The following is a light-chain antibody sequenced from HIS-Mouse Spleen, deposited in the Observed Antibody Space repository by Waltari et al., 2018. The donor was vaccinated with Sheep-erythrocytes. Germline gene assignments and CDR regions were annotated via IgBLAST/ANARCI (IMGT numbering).Light chain of an antibody. Sequence: QSALPQPASVSGSPGQSITISCTGTSSDFGTYNLVPWYQQHPGKAPKLMIYEGSKRPSGVSNRFSGSKSGNTASLTISGLQAEDEADYYCCSYAGSSTPWVFGGGTKLTVL. J-gene: IGLJ3*02. CDR2: EGS. CDR3: CSYAGSSTPWV. V-gene: IGLV2-23*01. CDR1: SSDFGTYNL.